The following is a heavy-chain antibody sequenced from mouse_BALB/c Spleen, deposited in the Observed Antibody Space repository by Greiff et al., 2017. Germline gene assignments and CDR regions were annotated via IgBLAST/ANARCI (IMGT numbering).Heavy chain of an antibody. V-gene: IGHV6-6*02. J-gene: IGHJ4*01. Sequence: EVKLMESGGGLVQPGGSLKLSCVASGFPFSNYWMNWVRQSPEKGLEWVAEIRLKSNNYATHYAEAVKGRFTISRDDSKSSVYLQMNNLRAEDTGSYYCTAWTDYAMDYWGQGTSVTVSS. CDR3: TAWTDYAMDY. CDR1: GFPFSNYW. CDR2: IRLKSNNYAT.